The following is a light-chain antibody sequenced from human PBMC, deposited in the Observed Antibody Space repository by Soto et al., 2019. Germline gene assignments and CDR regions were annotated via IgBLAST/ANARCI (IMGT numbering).Light chain of an antibody. Sequence: DIQMTQSPSTLSASVGDRVTITCRASQSIDSWLAWYQQKPGKAPKLLMHAASSLDRGVPSRFSGSGSGTDFTLTISSLQPEDVAAYYCQKYNSAPLTFGGGTKVDIK. CDR3: QKYNSAPLT. V-gene: IGKV1-5*01. J-gene: IGKJ4*01. CDR1: QSIDSW. CDR2: AAS.